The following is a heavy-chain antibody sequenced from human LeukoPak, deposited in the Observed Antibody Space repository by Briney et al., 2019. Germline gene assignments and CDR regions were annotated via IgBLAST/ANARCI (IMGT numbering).Heavy chain of an antibody. D-gene: IGHD3-10*01. CDR1: GGSFSGYY. V-gene: IGHV4-34*01. J-gene: IGHJ4*02. CDR2: INHSGST. Sequence: PSETLSLTCAVYGGSFSGYYWSWIRQPPGKGLEWIGEINHSGSTNYNPSLKSRVTISVDTSKNQFSLKLSSVTAADTAVYYCARFQFYGSGSSFDYWGQGTLVTVSP. CDR3: ARFQFYGSGSSFDY.